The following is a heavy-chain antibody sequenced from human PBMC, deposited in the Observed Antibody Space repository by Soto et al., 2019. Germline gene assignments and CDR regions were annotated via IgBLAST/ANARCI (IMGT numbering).Heavy chain of an antibody. Sequence: EVQLVESGGGLVKPGGSLRLSCAASGFTFSNAWMSWVRQAPGKGLAWVGRIKSKTDGGTTDYAAPVKGRFTISREDSKNTLYLQMNSLKPEDTAVYYCTTPYCSGVSCYPGTYGYWGQGTLVTVSS. J-gene: IGHJ4*02. CDR3: TTPYCSGVSCYPGTYGY. D-gene: IGHD2-15*01. V-gene: IGHV3-15*01. CDR2: IKSKTDGGTT. CDR1: GFTFSNAW.